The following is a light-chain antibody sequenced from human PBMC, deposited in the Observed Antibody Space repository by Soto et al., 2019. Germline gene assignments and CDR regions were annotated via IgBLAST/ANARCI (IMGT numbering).Light chain of an antibody. J-gene: IGKJ1*01. V-gene: IGKV1-5*03. CDR3: QQYNSWCS. CDR2: KAS. CDR1: QTISSW. Sequence: DIQMTQSPSTLSASVGDRVTITCRASQTISSWLAWYQQKPGKAPKLLIYKASSLESGVPSRFSGSGSGTEFTLTSSRLQPDGFATYYCQQYNSWCSFGQGTKVEIK.